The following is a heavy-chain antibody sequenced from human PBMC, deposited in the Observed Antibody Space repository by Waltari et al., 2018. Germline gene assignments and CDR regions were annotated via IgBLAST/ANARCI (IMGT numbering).Heavy chain of an antibody. V-gene: IGHV5-51*01. CDR2: LYPGDSDT. CDR3: ARLGYCSSGLCDTLDY. J-gene: IGHJ4*02. Sequence: EVQLVQSGAEVKKPGESLKISCKGSGYSFTSSWIGWVRQMPGKGLEWMGLLYPGDSDTRDSPSFQGQVTISADKAIITAYLQWSSLKAADTAMYYCARLGYCSSGLCDTLDYWGQGALVTVSS. D-gene: IGHD2-8*01. CDR1: GYSFTSSW.